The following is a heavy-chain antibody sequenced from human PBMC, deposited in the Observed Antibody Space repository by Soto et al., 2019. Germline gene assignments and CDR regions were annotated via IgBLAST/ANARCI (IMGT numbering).Heavy chain of an antibody. Sequence: GSLRLPCAASGFTVSTNFISWVRQAPGKGLEWVSVIYSDGSTYYADSVKGRFTISRDNSKNTLFLQMNSLRAEDSSLYYCARGPQVVLVVVAQDYWGQGT. CDR2: IYSDGST. D-gene: IGHD2-15*01. V-gene: IGHV3-66*01. J-gene: IGHJ4*02. CDR3: ARGPQVVLVVVAQDY. CDR1: GFTVSTNF.